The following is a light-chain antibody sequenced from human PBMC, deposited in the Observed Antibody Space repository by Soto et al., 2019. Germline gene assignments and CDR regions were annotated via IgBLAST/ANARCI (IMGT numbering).Light chain of an antibody. CDR3: ISYAGSNTYV. CDR1: SSDVGVYNY. J-gene: IGLJ1*01. CDR2: EVS. V-gene: IGLV2-8*01. Sequence: QSVLTQPPSASGSPGQSVTLSCTGTSSDVGVYNYVSWYQQHPGKAPKLMIYEVSKRPSGVPDRFSGSKSGNTASLTVSGLQAEDEADYYCISYAGSNTYVFGTGTKVTVL.